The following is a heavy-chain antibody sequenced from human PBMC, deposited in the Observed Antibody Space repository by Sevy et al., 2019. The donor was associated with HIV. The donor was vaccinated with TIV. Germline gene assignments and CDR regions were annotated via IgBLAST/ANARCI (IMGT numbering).Heavy chain of an antibody. Sequence: SETLSLTCTVSGGSISSYYWSWIRQPPGKGLEWIGYIYYSGSTNYNPSLKSRVTISVDTSKNQFSLKLSSVTAADTAVYYCARVRGLVEWELLDTDDAFDIWGQGTMVTVSS. CDR1: GGSISSYY. V-gene: IGHV4-59*13. CDR3: ARVRGLVEWELLDTDDAFDI. D-gene: IGHD1-26*01. J-gene: IGHJ3*02. CDR2: IYYSGST.